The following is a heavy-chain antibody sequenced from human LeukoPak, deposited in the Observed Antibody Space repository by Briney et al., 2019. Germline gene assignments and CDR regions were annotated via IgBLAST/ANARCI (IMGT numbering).Heavy chain of an antibody. D-gene: IGHD6-19*01. CDR1: GGSISSSSYY. CDR2: IYYSGST. Sequence: SETLSLTCTVSGGSISSSSYYWGWLRQPPGTGLEWIGSIYYSGSTYYNPSLKSRVTISVDTSKNQFSLKLSSVTTADTAVYYCARLFMSSGWYDWFDPWGQGTLVTVSS. V-gene: IGHV4-39*01. CDR3: ARLFMSSGWYDWFDP. J-gene: IGHJ5*02.